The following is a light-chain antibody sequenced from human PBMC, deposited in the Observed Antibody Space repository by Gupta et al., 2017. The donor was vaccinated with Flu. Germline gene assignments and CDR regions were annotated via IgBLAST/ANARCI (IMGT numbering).Light chain of an antibody. V-gene: IGKV1-33*01. CDR3: QHLQ. CDR1: QDISSY. J-gene: IGKJ3*01. CDR2: DAS. Sequence: QMTQSPSSLSASVGDRVTITCQASQDISSYLNWYQQKPGRAPKLLIYDASNLETGVPSRFNGYGSGTDFTFTISSLQPEDIATYYCQHLQFGPGTKVDIK.